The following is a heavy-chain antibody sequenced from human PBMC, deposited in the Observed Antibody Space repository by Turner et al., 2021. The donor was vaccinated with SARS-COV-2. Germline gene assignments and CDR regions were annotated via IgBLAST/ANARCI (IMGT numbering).Heavy chain of an antibody. CDR1: GYTFTRYG. V-gene: IGHV1-18*01. J-gene: IGHJ4*02. CDR2: ISAYNGYT. Sequence: QVQLVQSGAEVTKPGASVNVSCKASGYTFTRYGISWVRQAPGQGLEWMGWISAYNGYTNYAQKLQGRVTMTTDTSTSTAYMELGSLRSDDTAVYYCARDSNNRDYYESSGYYSFDYWGQGTLVTVSS. CDR3: ARDSNNRDYYESSGYYSFDY. D-gene: IGHD3-22*01.